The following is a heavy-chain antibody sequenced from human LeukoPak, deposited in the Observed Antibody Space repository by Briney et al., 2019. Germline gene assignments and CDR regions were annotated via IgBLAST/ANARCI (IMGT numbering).Heavy chain of an antibody. V-gene: IGHV3-48*04. CDR2: ISSSSSTI. J-gene: IGHJ6*03. Sequence: GGSLRLSCAASGFTFSSYSMNWVRQAPGKGLEWVSYISSSSSTIYYADSVKGRFTISRDNAKNSLYLQMNSLRAEDTAVYYCARDSRAARAYHYYYSMDVWGKGTTVTVSS. D-gene: IGHD6-6*01. CDR3: ARDSRAARAYHYYYSMDV. CDR1: GFTFSSYS.